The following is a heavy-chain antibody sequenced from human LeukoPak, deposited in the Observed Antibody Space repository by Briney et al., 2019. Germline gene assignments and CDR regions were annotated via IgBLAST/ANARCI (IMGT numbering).Heavy chain of an antibody. CDR3: ARAGYRSGGSCLIIPYYYYGMDV. CDR2: IWYDGSNK. CDR1: GFTFSSYG. Sequence: GRSLRLSGAASGFTFSSYGMHWVRQAPGKGLEWVAVIWYDGSNKYYADSVKGRFTISRDNSKNTLYLQMNSLRAEDTAVYYCARAGYRSGGSCLIIPYYYYGMDVWGKGTTVTVSS. D-gene: IGHD2-15*01. J-gene: IGHJ6*04. V-gene: IGHV3-33*01.